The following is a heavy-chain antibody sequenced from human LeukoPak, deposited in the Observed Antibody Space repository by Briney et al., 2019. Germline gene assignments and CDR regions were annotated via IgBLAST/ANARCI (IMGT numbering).Heavy chain of an antibody. CDR1: GGSISSSSYY. CDR2: IYYSGST. J-gene: IGHJ5*02. Sequence: SETLSLTCTVSGGSISSSSYYWGWIRQPPGKGLEWIGSIYYSGSTYYNPSLKSRVTISVDTSKNQFSLKLSSVTAADTAVYYCARQRPRITIFGVVITKKRYNWFDPWGQGTLVTVSS. V-gene: IGHV4-39*01. D-gene: IGHD3-3*01. CDR3: ARQRPRITIFGVVITKKRYNWFDP.